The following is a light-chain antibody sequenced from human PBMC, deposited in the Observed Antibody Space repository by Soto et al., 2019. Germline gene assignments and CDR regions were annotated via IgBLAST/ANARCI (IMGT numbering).Light chain of an antibody. Sequence: QSALTQPASMSGSPGQSITISCTGTTSDVGTYKFVSWYQQHPGIAPKLMIYEVSERPSGVSNRFSGSKSGNTASLTISGLQAEDEADYYCCSHAGSHVIFGGGTKLTVL. CDR3: CSHAGSHVI. CDR2: EVS. V-gene: IGLV2-23*02. CDR1: TSDVGTYKF. J-gene: IGLJ2*01.